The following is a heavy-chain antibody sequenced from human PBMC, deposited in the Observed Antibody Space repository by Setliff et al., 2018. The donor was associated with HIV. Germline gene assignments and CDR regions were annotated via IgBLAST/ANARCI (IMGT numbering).Heavy chain of an antibody. V-gene: IGHV7-4-1*02. J-gene: IGHJ5*02. D-gene: IGHD4-17*01. CDR2: IDTNTGNP. Sequence: ASVKVSCKASGYTFTNYAMNWLRQAPGQGLEWMGWIDTNTGNPTYAQGFTGRFVFSLDTSVSTAFLQISTLKAEDTAVYYCARLSPYGAYLLFQSWGQGTQVTVSS. CDR1: GYTFTNYA. CDR3: ARLSPYGAYLLFQS.